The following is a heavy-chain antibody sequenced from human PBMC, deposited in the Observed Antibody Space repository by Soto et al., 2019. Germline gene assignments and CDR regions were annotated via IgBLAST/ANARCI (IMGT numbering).Heavy chain of an antibody. V-gene: IGHV1-18*01. CDR1: GYTFTSYG. Sequence: ASVKVSCKASGYTFTSYGISWVRQAPGQGLEWMGWISAYNGNTNYAQKLQGRVTMTTDTSTSTAYMELRSLRSDDTAVYYCARSHCYGSGSYYTPYNWFDPWGQGTLVTVSS. CDR2: ISAYNGNT. J-gene: IGHJ5*02. D-gene: IGHD3-10*01. CDR3: ARSHCYGSGSYYTPYNWFDP.